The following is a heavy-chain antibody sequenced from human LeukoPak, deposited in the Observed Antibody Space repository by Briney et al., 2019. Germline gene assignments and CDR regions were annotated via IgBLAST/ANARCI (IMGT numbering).Heavy chain of an antibody. CDR1: GGSISSSNYY. D-gene: IGHD3-10*01. CDR3: ARGFRGPWGHYFGN. CDR2: IYYTGNI. J-gene: IGHJ4*02. V-gene: IGHV4-39*07. Sequence: SETLSLTCTVSGGSISSSNYYWGWIRQPPGKGLEWIASIYYTGNIYDNPSLKSRVTLSVDTSKNQFSMKVTSMTAADTAVYFCARGFRGPWGHYFGNWGQGMLVTVSP.